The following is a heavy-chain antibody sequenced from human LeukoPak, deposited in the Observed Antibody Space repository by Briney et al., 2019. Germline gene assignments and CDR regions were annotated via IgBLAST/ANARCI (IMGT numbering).Heavy chain of an antibody. CDR2: IKQDGSEK. CDR1: KFTFSSYW. Sequence: GGSLRLSCAASKFTFSSYWMSWVRQAPGKGLEWVANIKQDGSEKYYVGSVKGRFTISRDNAKNSLYLQMNSLSAEDTAVYYCARDGGPFDCWGQGTLVTVSS. D-gene: IGHD3-16*01. V-gene: IGHV3-7*05. CDR3: ARDGGPFDC. J-gene: IGHJ4*02.